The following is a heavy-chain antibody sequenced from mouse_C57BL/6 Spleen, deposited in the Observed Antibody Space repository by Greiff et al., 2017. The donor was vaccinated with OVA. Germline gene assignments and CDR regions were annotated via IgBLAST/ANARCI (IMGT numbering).Heavy chain of an antibody. CDR3: AGHGVYSNYRYFDV. Sequence: EVKLMESGGGLVKPGGSLKLSCAASGFTFSSYTMSWVRQTPEKRLEWVATISGGGGNTYYPDSVKGRFTISRDHAKNTLYLQMSSLRSEDTAWYYCAGHGVYSNYRYFDVWGTGTTVTVSS. V-gene: IGHV5-9*01. J-gene: IGHJ1*03. CDR1: GFTFSSYT. D-gene: IGHD2-5*01. CDR2: ISGGGGNT.